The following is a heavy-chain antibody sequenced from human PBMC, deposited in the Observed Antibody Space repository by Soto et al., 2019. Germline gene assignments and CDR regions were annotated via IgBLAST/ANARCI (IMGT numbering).Heavy chain of an antibody. CDR3: TRDRSGSSLKRADY. Sequence: TGGSLRLSCAASGFTFSSYEMDWVRQAPGKGLEWVAYISDRGTNINYVDSVKGRFTISRDNAKSSLYLQMNSLRAEDTAVYFCTRDRSGSSLKRADYWGQGTLVTVSS. J-gene: IGHJ4*02. V-gene: IGHV3-48*03. CDR2: ISDRGTNI. D-gene: IGHD1-26*01. CDR1: GFTFSSYE.